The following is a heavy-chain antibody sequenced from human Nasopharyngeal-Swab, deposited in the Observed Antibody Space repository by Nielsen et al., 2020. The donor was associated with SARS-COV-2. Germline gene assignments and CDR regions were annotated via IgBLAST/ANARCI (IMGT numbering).Heavy chain of an antibody. Sequence: GVLKISCAASGFTFSSYWMHWVRQAPGKGLVWVSRINSDGSSTSYADSVKGRFTISRDNAKNTLYLQMNSLRAEDTAVYYCASAPWGFFDYWGQGTLVTVSS. D-gene: IGHD7-27*01. V-gene: IGHV3-74*01. CDR3: ASAPWGFFDY. CDR2: INSDGSST. J-gene: IGHJ4*02. CDR1: GFTFSSYW.